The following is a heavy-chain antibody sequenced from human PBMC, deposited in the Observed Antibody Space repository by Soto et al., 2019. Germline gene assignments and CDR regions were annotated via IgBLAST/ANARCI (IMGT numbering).Heavy chain of an antibody. Sequence: ETLSLTCAVYGGSFSGYYWSWIRQPPGKGLEWIGEINHSGSTNYNPSLKSRVTISVDTSKNQFSLKLSSVTAADTAVYYCARGGTTVTTVATPNWFDPWGQGTLVTVSS. CDR2: INHSGST. J-gene: IGHJ5*02. CDR1: GGSFSGYY. CDR3: ARGGTTVTTVATPNWFDP. D-gene: IGHD4-17*01. V-gene: IGHV4-34*01.